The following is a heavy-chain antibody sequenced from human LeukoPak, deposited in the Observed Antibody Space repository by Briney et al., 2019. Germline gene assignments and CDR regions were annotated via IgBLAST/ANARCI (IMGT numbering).Heavy chain of an antibody. J-gene: IGHJ3*02. Sequence: PGGSLRFSCAASGFTFDDYGMSWVGQAPGQVLEWVSGINWNGGSTGYADSVNGRFTISRDNAENALYLQINSLKAEDTALYYCARSFCSSTSCYLPHDAFDIWGQGTMVTVSS. V-gene: IGHV3-20*04. CDR1: GFTFDDYG. D-gene: IGHD2-2*01. CDR2: INWNGGST. CDR3: ARSFCSSTSCYLPHDAFDI.